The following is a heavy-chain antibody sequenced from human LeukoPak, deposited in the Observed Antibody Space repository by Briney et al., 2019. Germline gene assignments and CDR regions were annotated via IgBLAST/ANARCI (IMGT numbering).Heavy chain of an antibody. CDR1: GFTFSGYP. Sequence: GGSLRLSCAASGFTFSGYPIHWVRQAPGKGLEWVAVISYDGSNKYYADSVKGRFTISRDNSKNTLYLQMNSLRAEDTAVYYCARVLYDSSGYYWVPIRGYGMDVWGQGTTVTVSS. CDR2: ISYDGSNK. CDR3: ARVLYDSSGYYWVPIRGYGMDV. D-gene: IGHD3-22*01. V-gene: IGHV3-30-3*01. J-gene: IGHJ6*02.